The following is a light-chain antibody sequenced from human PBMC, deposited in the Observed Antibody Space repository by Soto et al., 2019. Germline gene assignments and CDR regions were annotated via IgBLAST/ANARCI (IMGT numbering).Light chain of an antibody. Sequence: DIQMTQSPYTLSASVGDRVTITCRASQSLTNWLAWYQQKPGKAPNLLIYDASRLQSGIPSRFSGSGSGTEFTVNISSVQDDDFTTYYCQQYTTYPYSFGQGTKLENK. J-gene: IGKJ2*03. CDR1: QSLTNW. V-gene: IGKV1-5*01. CDR2: DAS. CDR3: QQYTTYPYS.